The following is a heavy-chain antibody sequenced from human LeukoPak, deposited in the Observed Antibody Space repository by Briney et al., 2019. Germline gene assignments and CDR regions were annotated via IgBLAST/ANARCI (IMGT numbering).Heavy chain of an antibody. CDR1: VYTFTSYY. J-gene: IGHJ4*02. CDR3: ARDLGQLLTN. Sequence: ASVKVSFKASVYTFTSYYMHWVGQARGQGLEWMGIINPSGGSTSYAQKFQGRVTMTRDMSTSTVYMELSSLRSEDTAVYYCARDLGQLLTNWGQGTLVTVSS. D-gene: IGHD2-2*01. V-gene: IGHV1-46*01. CDR2: INPSGGST.